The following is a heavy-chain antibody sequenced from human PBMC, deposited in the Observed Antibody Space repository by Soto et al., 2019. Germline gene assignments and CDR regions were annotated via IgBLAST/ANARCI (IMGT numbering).Heavy chain of an antibody. V-gene: IGHV3-15*01. CDR2: IKSKIDGGTT. J-gene: IGHJ3*02. D-gene: IGHD2-8*01. CDR1: GFTFANAW. Sequence: EPQLVESGGGLVKPGGSLRLSCAASGFTFANAWISWVRQAPGRGLEWVGRIKSKIDGGTTNYAAPVKDRFTISRDDSKNTLYLQMNSLKTVDTAVYYCSTPHGRNAFDIWGQGTIVTVSS. CDR3: STPHGRNAFDI.